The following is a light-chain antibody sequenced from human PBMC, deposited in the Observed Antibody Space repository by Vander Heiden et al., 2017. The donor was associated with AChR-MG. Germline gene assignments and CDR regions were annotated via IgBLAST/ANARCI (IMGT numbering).Light chain of an antibody. CDR3: QQDDNLIT. V-gene: IGKV1-33*01. Sequence: DIQMTQSPSSLSASVGDRVTITCQASQDISNYLNWYQQKPGKAPKLLIYDASNLETGVPSRFSGSGSGTDFTFTISSLQPEDIATYYFQQDDNLITFGQGTRLEIK. CDR2: DAS. J-gene: IGKJ5*01. CDR1: QDISNY.